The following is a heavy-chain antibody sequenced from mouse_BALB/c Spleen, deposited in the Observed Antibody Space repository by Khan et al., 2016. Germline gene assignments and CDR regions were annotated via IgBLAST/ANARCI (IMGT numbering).Heavy chain of an antibody. CDR1: GYSITSGYY. Sequence: EVQLQESGPGLVKPSQSLSLTCSVTGYSITSGYYWNWIRQFPGNKLEWMGYISYDGNNNYNPSLKNRISITHDTSKNQFFLKLNSVTTEDTATYYCAREGWYNGDYVMDYWGQGTSVTVSS. CDR2: ISYDGNN. CDR3: AREGWYNGDYVMDY. V-gene: IGHV3-6*02. D-gene: IGHD1-1*02. J-gene: IGHJ4*01.